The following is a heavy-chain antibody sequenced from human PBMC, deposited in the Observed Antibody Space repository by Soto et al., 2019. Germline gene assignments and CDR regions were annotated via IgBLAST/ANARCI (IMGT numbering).Heavy chain of an antibody. J-gene: IGHJ4*02. CDR2: INYNGGTT. Sequence: LRLSCSASGFPFSNHAMHWVRQAPGKGLEYVSAINYNGGTTYYVDSVKGRFTISRDNSKNTLYLQVSSLKVEDTAMYHCVTWGGIEARNLDHWGQGTLVTVSS. CDR3: VTWGGIEARNLDH. V-gene: IGHV3-64D*06. CDR1: GFPFSNHA. D-gene: IGHD6-6*01.